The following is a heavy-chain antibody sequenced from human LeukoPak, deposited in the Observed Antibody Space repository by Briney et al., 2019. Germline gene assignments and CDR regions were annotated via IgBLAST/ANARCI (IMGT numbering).Heavy chain of an antibody. D-gene: IGHD3-9*01. J-gene: IGHJ4*02. CDR1: GGSVSSSTYY. CDR3: ARLSKGRYFDYIFDF. V-gene: IGHV4-39*01. CDR2: IYYTGSS. Sequence: SETLSLTCAVSGGSVSSSTYYWGWIRQPTGKGLEWIGNIYYTGSSYYNPSLKSRVTTSVDTSKNQFSLKMNSVTAADTAVYYCARLSKGRYFDYIFDFWGQGTLLTVSS.